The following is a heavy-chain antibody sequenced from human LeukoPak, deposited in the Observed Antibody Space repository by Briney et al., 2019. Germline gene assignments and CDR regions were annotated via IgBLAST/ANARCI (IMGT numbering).Heavy chain of an antibody. CDR1: GYSFTNYY. Sequence: ASVKVSCKASGYSFTNYYMHWVRQAPGQGLEWMGIINPSGGSTSYAQKFQGRVTMTRDTSTSTVYMNLSSLRSEDTAVYYCASGVSSPHSSSRRLDYWGQGTLVTVSS. CDR3: ASGVSSPHSSSRRLDY. J-gene: IGHJ4*02. CDR2: INPSGGST. D-gene: IGHD3-22*01. V-gene: IGHV1-46*01.